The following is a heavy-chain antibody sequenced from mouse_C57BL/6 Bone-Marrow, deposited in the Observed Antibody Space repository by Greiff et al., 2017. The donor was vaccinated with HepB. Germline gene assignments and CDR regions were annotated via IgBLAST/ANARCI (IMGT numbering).Heavy chain of an antibody. CDR3: ARPPYYGSSLAWFAY. J-gene: IGHJ3*01. D-gene: IGHD1-1*01. Sequence: QVQLQQPGAELVKPGASVKLSCKASGYTFTSYWMHWVKQRPGQGLEWIGMIHPNSGSTNYNEKFKSKATLTVDKSSSTAYMQLSSLTSEDSAVYYCARPPYYGSSLAWFAYWGQGTLVTVSA. CDR2: IHPNSGST. V-gene: IGHV1-64*01. CDR1: GYTFTSYW.